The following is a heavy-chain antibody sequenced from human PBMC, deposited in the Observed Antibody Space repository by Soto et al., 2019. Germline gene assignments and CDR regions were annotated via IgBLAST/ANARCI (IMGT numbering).Heavy chain of an antibody. CDR3: AKDRGGTIFGFYYGMDV. Sequence: SGGSLRLSCAASGFTFSSYGMHWVRQAPGKGLEWVAVISYDGSNKYYADSVKGRFTISRDNSKNTLYLQMNSLRAEDTAVYYCAKDRGGTIFGFYYGMDVWGQGTTVTVSS. CDR1: GFTFSSYG. D-gene: IGHD3-3*01. J-gene: IGHJ6*02. V-gene: IGHV3-30*18. CDR2: ISYDGSNK.